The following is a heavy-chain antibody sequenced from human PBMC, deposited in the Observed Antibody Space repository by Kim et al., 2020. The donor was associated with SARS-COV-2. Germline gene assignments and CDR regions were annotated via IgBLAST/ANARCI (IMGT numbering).Heavy chain of an antibody. Sequence: ASVKVSCKASGYTFTSYGISWVRQAPGQGLEWMGCIIAYNFNSYYAQKLQGRVTMTTDTSTSTDYMELRSLRSDDTAVYYCARAEIHFDWLSHYYGMDVWGQGTTVTVSS. J-gene: IGHJ6*02. CDR3: ARAEIHFDWLSHYYGMDV. D-gene: IGHD3-9*01. CDR1: GYTFTSYG. V-gene: IGHV1-18*04. CDR2: IIAYNFNS.